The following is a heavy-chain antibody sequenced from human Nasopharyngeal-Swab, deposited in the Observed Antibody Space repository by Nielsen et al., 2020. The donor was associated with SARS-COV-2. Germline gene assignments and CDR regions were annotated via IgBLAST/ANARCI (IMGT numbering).Heavy chain of an antibody. CDR1: GGSMNSYY. D-gene: IGHD3/OR15-3a*01. CDR2: AFNSGST. CDR3: ARVQVDDDFWTGYHFDY. Sequence: ESLKISCTVSGGSMNSYYWYWIRQPPGKGLEWIGYAFNSGSTEYSPSLKRRATISVDTSNNQFSLKLSSVTAADTAVYFCARVQVDDDFWTGYHFDYWGQGTLVTVSS. V-gene: IGHV4-59*01. J-gene: IGHJ4*02.